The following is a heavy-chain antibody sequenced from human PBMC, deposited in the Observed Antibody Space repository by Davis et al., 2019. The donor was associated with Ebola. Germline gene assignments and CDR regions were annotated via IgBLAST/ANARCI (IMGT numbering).Heavy chain of an antibody. V-gene: IGHV3-30*18. CDR3: AKGAGYSYGYIALLNY. CDR2: ISYDGSNK. D-gene: IGHD5-18*01. J-gene: IGHJ4*02. CDR1: GFTFSSYG. Sequence: GESLKISCAASGFTFSSYGMHWVRQAPGKGLEWVAVISYDGSNKYYADSVKGRFTISRDNSKNTLYLQMNSLRAEDTAVYYCAKGAGYSYGYIALLNYWGQGTLVTVSS.